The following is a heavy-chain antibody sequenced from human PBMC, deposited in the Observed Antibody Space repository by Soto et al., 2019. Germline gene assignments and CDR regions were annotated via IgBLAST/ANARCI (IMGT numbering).Heavy chain of an antibody. J-gene: IGHJ5*02. V-gene: IGHV1-46*01. CDR1: GYTFTSYY. Sequence: ASVKVSCKASGYTFTSYYMHWVRQAPGQGLEWMGIINPSGGSTGYAQKFQGRVTMTRDTSTSTVYMELSSLRSEDTAVYYCAREVVVVPAAIGGWFDPWGQGTLVTVSS. CDR3: AREVVVVPAAIGGWFDP. D-gene: IGHD2-2*02. CDR2: INPSGGST.